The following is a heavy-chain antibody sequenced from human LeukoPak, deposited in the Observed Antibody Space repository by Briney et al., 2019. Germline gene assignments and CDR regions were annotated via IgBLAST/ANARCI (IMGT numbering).Heavy chain of an antibody. V-gene: IGHV3-23*01. CDR1: GFTFSSYA. CDR3: ARGDYDFWSPFDY. D-gene: IGHD3-3*01. J-gene: IGHJ4*02. Sequence: GGSLRLSCAASGFTFSSYAMSWVRQAPGKGLEWVSAISGSGGSTYYADSVKGRFTISRDNSKNTLYLQMNSLRAEDTAVYYCARGDYDFWSPFDYWGQGTLVTVSS. CDR2: ISGSGGST.